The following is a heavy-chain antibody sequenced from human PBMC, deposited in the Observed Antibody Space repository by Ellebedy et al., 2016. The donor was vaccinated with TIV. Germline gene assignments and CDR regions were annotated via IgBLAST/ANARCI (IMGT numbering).Heavy chain of an antibody. V-gene: IGHV6-1*01. D-gene: IGHD6-13*01. Sequence: SQTLSLTCAISGDSVSSNSSAWNWIRQSPSRGLEWLGRTYYRSKWYNDYAVSVKSRITINPDTSRNQFSLQLNSVTPEDTAIYYCARDPAAVADLPYYFDYWGQGALVTVSS. CDR1: GDSVSSNSSA. CDR3: ARDPAAVADLPYYFDY. J-gene: IGHJ4*02. CDR2: TYYRSKWYN.